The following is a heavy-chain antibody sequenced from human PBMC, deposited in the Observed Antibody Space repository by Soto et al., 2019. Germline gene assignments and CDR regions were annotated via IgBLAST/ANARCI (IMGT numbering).Heavy chain of an antibody. CDR2: IYYSGST. CDR1: GGSISSGGYY. J-gene: IGHJ4*02. V-gene: IGHV4-61*08. CDR3: AREYGLGAVAGDYFDY. Sequence: PSETLSLTCTVSGGSISSGGYYWSWIRQHPGKGLEWIGYIYYSGSTNYNPSLKSRVTISVDTSKNQFSLKLSSVTAADTAVYYCAREYGLGAVAGDYFDYWGQGALVTVSS. D-gene: IGHD6-19*01.